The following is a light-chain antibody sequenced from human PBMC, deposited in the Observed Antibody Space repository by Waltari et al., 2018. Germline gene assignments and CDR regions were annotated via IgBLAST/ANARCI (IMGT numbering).Light chain of an antibody. J-gene: IGLJ3*02. CDR2: EDN. CDR1: SGSSASNY. CDR3: QSYDSSNHGV. Sequence: NFMLTQPHSVSESPGKTVTIPCTGSSGSSASNYVQWYQQRPGSAPSVVIYEDNQRPAGVPDRFSGSIDSSSNSASLTISGLKTEDEADYYCQSYDSSNHGVFGGGTKLTVL. V-gene: IGLV6-57*02.